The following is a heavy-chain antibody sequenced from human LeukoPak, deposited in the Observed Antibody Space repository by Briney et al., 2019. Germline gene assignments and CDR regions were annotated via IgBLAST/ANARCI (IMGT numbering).Heavy chain of an antibody. Sequence: ASVKVSCKASGHTFTSHDINWVRQATGLGLKWLGWMSPKSGNTGYAQKFQGRVTMTRDTYISTAYMELSSLRFDDTAVYFCTREKDCADGICYEDWGQGTLVTVSS. D-gene: IGHD2-8*01. CDR3: TREKDCADGICYED. CDR1: GHTFTSHD. CDR2: MSPKSGNT. J-gene: IGHJ4*02. V-gene: IGHV1-8*01.